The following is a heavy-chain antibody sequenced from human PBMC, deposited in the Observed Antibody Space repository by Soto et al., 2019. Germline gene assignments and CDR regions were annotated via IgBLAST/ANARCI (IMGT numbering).Heavy chain of an antibody. V-gene: IGHV2-5*02. Sequence: QITLKESGPPLVKPTQTLTLTCTFSAFSLSTSGVGVGWIRQPPGKALEWLALIYWDDDKRYSPSLKSRLTITKDTSKNQVVLTMTNMDPGDTATYSCARTDAHFDYWGQGTLVTVSS. CDR1: AFSLSTSGVG. CDR3: ARTDAHFDY. J-gene: IGHJ4*01. CDR2: IYWDDDK.